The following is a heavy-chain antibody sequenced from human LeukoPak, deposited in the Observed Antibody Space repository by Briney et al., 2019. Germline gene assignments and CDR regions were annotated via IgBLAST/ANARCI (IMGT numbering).Heavy chain of an antibody. CDR1: GFTFSSYS. V-gene: IGHV3-21*01. CDR2: ISSSSSYI. J-gene: IGHJ5*02. CDR3: ARAGQYYGSEP. Sequence: GGSLRLSCAASGFTFSSYSMNWVRQAPWKGLEWVSSISSSSSYIYYADSVKGRFTISRDNAKNSLYLQMNSLRAEDTAVYYCARAGQYYGSEPWGQGTLVTVSS. D-gene: IGHD3-10*01.